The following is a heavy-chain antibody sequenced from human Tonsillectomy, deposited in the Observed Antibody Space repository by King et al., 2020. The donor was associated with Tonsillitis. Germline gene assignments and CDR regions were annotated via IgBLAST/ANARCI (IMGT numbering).Heavy chain of an antibody. D-gene: IGHD6-19*01. V-gene: IGHV4-59*08. Sequence: QLQESGPGLVKPSETLSLTCTVSGGSISSYYWSCIRQPPGKGLEWIGYIYYSGSTNYNPSLKRRVPISVDTSKNQFSLKLSSVTAADTAVYYCARRRAVAGLDAFDIWGQGTMVTVSS. CDR1: GGSISSYY. CDR3: ARRRAVAGLDAFDI. J-gene: IGHJ3*02. CDR2: IYYSGST.